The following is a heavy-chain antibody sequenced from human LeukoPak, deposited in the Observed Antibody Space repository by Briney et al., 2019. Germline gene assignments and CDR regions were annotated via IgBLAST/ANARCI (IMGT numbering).Heavy chain of an antibody. Sequence: GGSLRLSCAASGFTFSSYAMHWVRQAPGKGLEWVAVISYDGSNKYYADSVKGRFTISRDNSKNTLYLQMNSLRAEDTAAYYCARGGGGYCSSTSCYPPNFDYWGQGTLVTVSS. CDR2: ISYDGSNK. J-gene: IGHJ4*02. V-gene: IGHV3-30-3*01. CDR1: GFTFSSYA. CDR3: ARGGGGYCSSTSCYPPNFDY. D-gene: IGHD2-2*01.